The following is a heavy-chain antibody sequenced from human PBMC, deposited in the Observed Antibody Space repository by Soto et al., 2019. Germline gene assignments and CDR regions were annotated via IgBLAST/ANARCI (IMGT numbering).Heavy chain of an antibody. J-gene: IGHJ4*02. D-gene: IGHD1-7*01. CDR3: AKNQERELPRVIDF. Sequence: EVRLLESGGGLVKPGGSLRLSCATSGLTFSNYAMSLVRQAPGGGLEWVSSMSGSSSTTYYADSVRGRFTISRDRSKNTLYLQMSSLRAEDTALYYCAKNQERELPRVIDFWGQGTLVTVSS. CDR2: MSGSSSTT. V-gene: IGHV3-23*01. CDR1: GLTFSNYA.